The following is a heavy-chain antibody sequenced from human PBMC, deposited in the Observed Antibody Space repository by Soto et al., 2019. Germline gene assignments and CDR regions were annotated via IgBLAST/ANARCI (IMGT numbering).Heavy chain of an antibody. J-gene: IGHJ5*02. D-gene: IGHD2-15*01. V-gene: IGHV4-39*01. CDR2: IHYSGGT. Sequence: TLSLTCTVSGGSISTSGYSWGWIRQPPGKGLGWIGSIHYSGGTYYNPSLKSRVTMSVDTSKNQFSLKLSSVTAADTAVYYCARHRYCSGGSCYHLDNWFDPWGQGSLVTVSS. CDR3: ARHRYCSGGSCYHLDNWFDP. CDR1: GGSISTSGYS.